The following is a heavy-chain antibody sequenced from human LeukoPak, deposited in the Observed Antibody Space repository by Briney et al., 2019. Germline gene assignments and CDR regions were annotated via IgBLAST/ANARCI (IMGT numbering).Heavy chain of an antibody. CDR2: IYPGDSDT. J-gene: IGHJ5*02. CDR1: GYSFTSYW. Sequence: VESLKISCKGSGYSFTSYWISWVRQIPGKGLEWMGIIYPGDSDTRYSPSFQGQVTISADKSISTAYLQWSSLKASDTAMYYCARRIAAAGSFDPWGQGTLVTVSS. V-gene: IGHV5-51*01. D-gene: IGHD6-13*01. CDR3: ARRIAAAGSFDP.